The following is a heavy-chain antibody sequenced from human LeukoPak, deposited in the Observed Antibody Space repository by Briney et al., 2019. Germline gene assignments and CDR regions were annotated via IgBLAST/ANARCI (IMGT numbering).Heavy chain of an antibody. Sequence: SETLSLTCTVSGGSINSYYWSWIRQPAGKGLEWIGHIYTSGSTNYNPSLKSRVTISVDTSKNQFSLKLSSVTAADTAVYYCARQQLGIVVIDYWGQGTLVTVSS. V-gene: IGHV4-4*07. J-gene: IGHJ4*02. D-gene: IGHD2-2*01. CDR2: IYTSGST. CDR1: GGSINSYY. CDR3: ARQQLGIVVIDY.